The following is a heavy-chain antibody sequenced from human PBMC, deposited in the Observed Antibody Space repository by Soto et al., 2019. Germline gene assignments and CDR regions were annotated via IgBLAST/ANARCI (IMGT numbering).Heavy chain of an antibody. CDR2: ISLGGTT. Sequence: QLQLQESGPGLVEPSGTLSLACGVSGGSLSSGDWWSWVRQPPGKGLEWIGEISLGGTTSYNPSLKSRVSMSLDTSKNHFLLKVSSVIAADTAVYYCARGGDYTPGFDCWGQGTLVTVSS. CDR1: GGSLSSGDW. D-gene: IGHD3-3*01. J-gene: IGHJ4*02. V-gene: IGHV4-4*02. CDR3: ARGGDYTPGFDC.